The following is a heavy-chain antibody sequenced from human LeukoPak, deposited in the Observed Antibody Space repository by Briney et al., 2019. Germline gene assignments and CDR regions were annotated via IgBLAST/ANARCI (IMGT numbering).Heavy chain of an antibody. D-gene: IGHD3-16*02. CDR3: ASIAIKPY. Sequence: ASVKVSCXASGGTFNSYAIIWVRQAPGPGLEWMAGIIPIFGTPNYAQKFQGRLTTTAVEPTSTTYMELSYLTPTAAPVHSCASIAIKPYWGQGTLVSVSS. J-gene: IGHJ4*02. V-gene: IGHV1-69*13. CDR2: IIPIFGTP. CDR1: GGTFNSYA.